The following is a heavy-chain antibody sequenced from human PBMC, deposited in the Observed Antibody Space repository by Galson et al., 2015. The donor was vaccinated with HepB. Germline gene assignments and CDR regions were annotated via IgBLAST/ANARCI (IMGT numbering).Heavy chain of an antibody. CDR2: ISTTSSHA. CDR1: GFIFSNQY. V-gene: IGHV3-11*06. J-gene: IGHJ6*03. Sequence: SLRLSCAASGFIFSNQYMTWIRQAPGKGLEWVSYISTTSSHANYADSVKGRFTISRDNAKNSLYLQMNNLRPEDTAVYYCARAPSSYYDFWSGYYYMDVWGKGTTVTVSS. CDR3: ARAPSSYYDFWSGYYYMDV. D-gene: IGHD3-3*01.